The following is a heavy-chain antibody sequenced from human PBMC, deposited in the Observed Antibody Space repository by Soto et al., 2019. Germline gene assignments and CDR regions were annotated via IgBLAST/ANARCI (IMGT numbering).Heavy chain of an antibody. CDR2: IWYDGSNK. J-gene: IGHJ4*02. CDR3: ASGRKGELPSFTAIDY. CDR1: GFTFSSFA. V-gene: IGHV3-33*01. D-gene: IGHD1-26*01. Sequence: GGSLRLSCAASGFTFSSFAMHWVRQAPRKGLEWVAVIWYDGSNKYYADSVKGRFTISRDNSKNTLYLQMNSLRAEDTAVYYCASGRKGELPSFTAIDYWGQGTLVTVSS.